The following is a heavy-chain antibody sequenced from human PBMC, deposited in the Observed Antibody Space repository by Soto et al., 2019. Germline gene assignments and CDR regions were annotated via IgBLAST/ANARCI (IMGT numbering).Heavy chain of an antibody. CDR3: AAYTSPVTMEREVIKPGHYDY. CDR2: IYYSGST. Sequence: SETLSLTCTVSGGSVSSGSYYWSWIRQPPGKGLEWIGYIYYSGSTNYNPSLKSRVTISVDTSKNQFSLKLSSVTAADTAVYYCAAYTSPVTMEREVIKPGHYDYWGQGTLVTVSS. CDR1: GGSVSSGSYY. V-gene: IGHV4-61*01. D-gene: IGHD3-10*01. J-gene: IGHJ4*02.